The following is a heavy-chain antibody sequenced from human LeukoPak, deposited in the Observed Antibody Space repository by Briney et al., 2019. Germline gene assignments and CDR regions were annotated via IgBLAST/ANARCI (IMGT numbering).Heavy chain of an antibody. CDR2: INPNSGGT. J-gene: IGHJ6*02. Sequence: ASVKVSCKASGYTFTGYYMHWVRQAPGQGREWMGWINPNSGGTNYAQKVQGRGTMTRDTAISTAYMELSRLRSDDTAVYYCARGYCSGGSCSALGYYYYGMDVWGQGTTVTVSS. CDR1: GYTFTGYY. V-gene: IGHV1-2*02. CDR3: ARGYCSGGSCSALGYYYYGMDV. D-gene: IGHD2-15*01.